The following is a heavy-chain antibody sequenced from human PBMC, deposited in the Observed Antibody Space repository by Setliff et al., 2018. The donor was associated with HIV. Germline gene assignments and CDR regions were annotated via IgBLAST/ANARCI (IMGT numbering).Heavy chain of an antibody. J-gene: IGHJ4*02. Sequence: GESLKLSCQGSGYNFVDYSIAWVRQVPGKGLEWMGIIYPVDSETRYSPSFQGQVTISADKSINTAYLQWTTLKASGSAMYYCARPRGNDYAGSGFDNWGQGTRVTVS. CDR1: GYNFVDYS. CDR3: ARPRGNDYAGSGFDN. CDR2: IYPVDSET. D-gene: IGHD2-2*01. V-gene: IGHV5-51*01.